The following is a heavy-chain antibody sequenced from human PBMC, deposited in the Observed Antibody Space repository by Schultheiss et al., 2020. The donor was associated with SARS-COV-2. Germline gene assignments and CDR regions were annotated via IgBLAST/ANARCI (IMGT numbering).Heavy chain of an antibody. CDR3: AKDLSVGGRGGLYGMDV. J-gene: IGHJ6*02. V-gene: IGHV3-23*01. CDR1: GFTFSRYD. D-gene: IGHD3-3*01. CDR2: ISGSGGST. Sequence: GGSLRLSCAASGFTFSRYDMHWVRQATGRGLEWVSAISGSGGSTYYADSVKGRFTISRDNSKNTLYLQMNSLRAEDTAVYYCAKDLSVGGRGGLYGMDVWGQGTTVTVSS.